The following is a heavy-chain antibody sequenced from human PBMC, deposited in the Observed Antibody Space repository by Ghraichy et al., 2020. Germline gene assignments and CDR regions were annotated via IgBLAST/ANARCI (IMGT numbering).Heavy chain of an antibody. CDR2: IKDDGSEK. J-gene: IGHJ3*02. CDR3: ARPVTPDDAYDI. Sequence: LSPTCAASGFMFSGYWMNWVRQAPGKGLEWVASIKDDGSEKYYLDSVKGRFTIFRDNAKKSLYLQMNSLRAEDTAIYYCARPVTPDDAYDIWGQGTMVTVSS. D-gene: IGHD2-15*01. V-gene: IGHV3-7*03. CDR1: GFMFSGYW.